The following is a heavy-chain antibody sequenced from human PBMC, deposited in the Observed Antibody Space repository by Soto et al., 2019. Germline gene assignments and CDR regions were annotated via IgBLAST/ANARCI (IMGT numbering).Heavy chain of an antibody. V-gene: IGHV4-59*08. CDR1: GGSISSYY. CDR2: VYYRGST. CDR3: ARHNYGSGSTYCDY. D-gene: IGHD3-10*01. J-gene: IGHJ4*02. Sequence: QVQLQESGPGLVKPSETLSLTCTVSGGSISSYYWSWIRQPPGKGLEWIGYVYYRGSTNYNPSLLSRVTVAVDTSKNQFSLKLNSMTAADTAGYYCARHNYGSGSTYCDYWGQGTLVTVSS.